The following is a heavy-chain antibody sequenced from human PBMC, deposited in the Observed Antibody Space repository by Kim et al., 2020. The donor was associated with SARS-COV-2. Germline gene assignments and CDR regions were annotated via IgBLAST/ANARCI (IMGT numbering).Heavy chain of an antibody. CDR1: GFTFSSYG. CDR2: ISYDGSNK. D-gene: IGHD1-26*01. CDR3: AKDFDGWYTGAGYYYYGMDF. Sequence: GGSLRLSCAASGFTFSSYGMHWVRQAPGKGLEWVAVISYDGSNKYYADSVKGRFTISRDNSKNTLYLQMNSLRAEDTAVYYCAKDFDGWYTGAGYYYYGMDFWGQGTTFTVSS. V-gene: IGHV3-30*18. J-gene: IGHJ6*02.